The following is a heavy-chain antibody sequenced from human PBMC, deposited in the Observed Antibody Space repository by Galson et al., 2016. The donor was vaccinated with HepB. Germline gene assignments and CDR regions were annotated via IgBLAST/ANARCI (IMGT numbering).Heavy chain of an antibody. Sequence: SLRLSCATSGFTFGDYAVSWVRQAPGKGLEWVGFIRSKAYGETTEYGAFVKGRFTISRDDSKSIAYLQMNSLKTEDTAAYYCTRQREKLYTYFDYWGQGTLVTVTS. J-gene: IGHJ4*02. V-gene: IGHV3-49*04. D-gene: IGHD2-15*01. CDR1: GFTFGDYA. CDR3: TRQREKLYTYFDY. CDR2: IRSKAYGETT.